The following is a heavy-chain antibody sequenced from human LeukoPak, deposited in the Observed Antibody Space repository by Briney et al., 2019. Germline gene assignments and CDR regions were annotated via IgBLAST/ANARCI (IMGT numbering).Heavy chain of an antibody. D-gene: IGHD2-15*01. CDR3: AKVYCSSGSCHTFDY. CDR2: ISGSGGST. CDR1: GFTFSTYA. Sequence: RGSLRLSCAASGFTFSTYAMSWVRQAPGKGLEWVSAISGSGGSTYYADSVKGRFTISRDNSKNTLYLQMNSLRAEDTAVYYCAKVYCSSGSCHTFDYWGQGTLVTVSS. J-gene: IGHJ4*02. V-gene: IGHV3-23*01.